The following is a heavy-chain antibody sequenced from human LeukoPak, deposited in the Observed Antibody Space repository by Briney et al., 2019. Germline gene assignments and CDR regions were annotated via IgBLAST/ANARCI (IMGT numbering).Heavy chain of an antibody. CDR2: ISNSGSRT. J-gene: IGHJ3*02. CDR1: GFTFSNYA. V-gene: IGHV3-23*01. Sequence: PGGSLRLSCAPSGFTFSNYAMIWVRQAPGKGLEWVSVISNSGSRTDYADSVKGRFTTSRDNSKNTLYLQMNSLRAEDTAVYYCAKDPPRSRAIVDAFDIWGQGTLVTVSS. CDR3: AKDPPRSRAIVDAFDI. D-gene: IGHD3-22*01.